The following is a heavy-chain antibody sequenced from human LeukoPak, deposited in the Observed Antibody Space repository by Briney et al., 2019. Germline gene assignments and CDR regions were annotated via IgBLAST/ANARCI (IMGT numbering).Heavy chain of an antibody. V-gene: IGHV1-69*04. CDR1: GGTFSSSA. D-gene: IGHD5-18*01. Sequence: ASVKVSCKTSGGTFSSSAIAWVRQAPGQGLEWMGRIIPVLNITTYAQKFQGRVTITADTSTSTVYMELSSLRSEETAVYYCAKDQGLTAPPPYGLDVWGQGTTVIVTS. J-gene: IGHJ6*02. CDR3: AKDQGLTAPPPYGLDV. CDR2: IIPVLNIT.